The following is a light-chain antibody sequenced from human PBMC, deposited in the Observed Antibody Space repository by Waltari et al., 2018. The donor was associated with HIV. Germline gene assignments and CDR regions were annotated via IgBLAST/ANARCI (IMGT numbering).Light chain of an antibody. J-gene: IGLJ2*01. CDR3: SSYTSSSTRV. CDR1: SSDVGGYNY. Sequence: QSALTQPASVSGSPGPSITISCTGTSSDVGGYNYVSWYQQHPGKAPKLMIYEVSNRPSGVTNRFSCSKSGNTASLTISGLQAEDEADYYCSSYTSSSTRVFGGGTKLTVL. V-gene: IGLV2-14*01. CDR2: EVS.